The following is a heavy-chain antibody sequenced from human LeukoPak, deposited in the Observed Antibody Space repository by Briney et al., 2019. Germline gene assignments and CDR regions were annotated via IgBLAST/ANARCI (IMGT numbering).Heavy chain of an antibody. CDR3: ARDQGSSGWYMGY. CDR1: GGSISSSSYY. V-gene: IGHV4-39*07. D-gene: IGHD6-19*01. Sequence: SETLSLTCTVSGGSISSSSYYWGWIRQPPGKGLEWIGSIYYSGSTYYNPSLKSRVTISVDTSKNQFSLKLSSVTAADTAVYYCARDQGSSGWYMGYWGQGTLVTVSS. J-gene: IGHJ4*02. CDR2: IYYSGST.